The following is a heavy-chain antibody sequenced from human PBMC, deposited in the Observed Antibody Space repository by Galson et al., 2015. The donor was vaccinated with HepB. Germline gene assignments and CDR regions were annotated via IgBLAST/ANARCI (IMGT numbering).Heavy chain of an antibody. CDR3: AKLTVGLYDAFDI. Sequence: SLRLSCAASGFTFSSYGMHWVRQAPGKGLEWVAVISYDGSNKYYADSVKGRFTISRDNSKNTLYLQMNSLRAEDTAVYYCAKLTVGLYDAFDIWGQGTMVTVSS. J-gene: IGHJ3*02. D-gene: IGHD4-23*01. CDR2: ISYDGSNK. CDR1: GFTFSSYG. V-gene: IGHV3-30*18.